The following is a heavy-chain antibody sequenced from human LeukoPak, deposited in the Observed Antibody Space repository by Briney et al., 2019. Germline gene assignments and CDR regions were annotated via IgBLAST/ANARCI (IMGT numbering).Heavy chain of an antibody. CDR3: ARGWSSRYAFDI. V-gene: IGHV4-34*01. J-gene: IGHJ3*02. D-gene: IGHD6-13*01. CDR1: GGSFSGYF. Sequence: SETPSLTCAVYGGSFSGYFWSWIRQPPGKGLEWIGEINHSGSTNYNPSLKSRVTISVDTSKNQFSLKLSSVTAADTAVYYCARGWSSRYAFDIWGQGAMVTVSS. CDR2: INHSGST.